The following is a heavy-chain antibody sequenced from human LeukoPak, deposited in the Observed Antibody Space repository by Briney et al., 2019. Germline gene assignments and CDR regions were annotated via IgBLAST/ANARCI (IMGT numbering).Heavy chain of an antibody. J-gene: IGHJ4*02. V-gene: IGHV3-30*04. D-gene: IGHD3-3*01. CDR1: GFTFSSYA. CDR2: ISYDGSNK. Sequence: GGSLRLSCAASGFTFSSYAMHWVRQAPGKGLEWVAVISYDGSNKYYADSVKGRFTISRDNSKNTLYLQMNSLRAEDTAVYYCARDNGRSGAYYDFWSGYGSEKWDYWGQGTLVTVSS. CDR3: ARDNGRSGAYYDFWSGYGSEKWDY.